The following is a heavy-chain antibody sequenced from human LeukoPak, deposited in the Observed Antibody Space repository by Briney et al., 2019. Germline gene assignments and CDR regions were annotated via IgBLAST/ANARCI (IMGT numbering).Heavy chain of an antibody. CDR1: GYNFPRYW. CDR2: IYPGDSDT. CDR3: SRQALGGDIDI. D-gene: IGHD2-21*02. J-gene: IGHJ3*02. Sequence: GESLKISCKGSGYNFPRYWIGWLRQMPGKGLEWMGIIYPGDSDTRYSPSFQGLVTISADKSINTAYLQWSSLKASDTAMYYCSRQALGGDIDIWGQGTMATVSS. V-gene: IGHV5-51*01.